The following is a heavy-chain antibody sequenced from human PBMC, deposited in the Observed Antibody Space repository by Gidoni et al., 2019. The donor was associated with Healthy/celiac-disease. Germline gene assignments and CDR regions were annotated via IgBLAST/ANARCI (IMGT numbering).Heavy chain of an antibody. J-gene: IGHJ6*03. Sequence: QVQLQQWGAGLLTPSETLSLTCAVYGGSFSGYYWSWIRQPPGKGLEWIGEINHSGSTNYNPSLKSRVTISVDTSKNQFSLKLSSVTAADTAVYYCAREVHCSGGSCYSYYYYYMDVWGKGTTVTVSS. CDR2: INHSGST. V-gene: IGHV4-34*01. CDR1: GGSFSGYY. D-gene: IGHD2-15*01. CDR3: AREVHCSGGSCYSYYYYYMDV.